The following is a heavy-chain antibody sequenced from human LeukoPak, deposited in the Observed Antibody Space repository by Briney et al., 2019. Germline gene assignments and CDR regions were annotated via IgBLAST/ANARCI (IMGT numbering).Heavy chain of an antibody. CDR2: ISGSGGNT. CDR3: AKGLRGSSYDY. J-gene: IGHJ4*02. CDR1: GFTFNNFA. D-gene: IGHD6-13*01. Sequence: GGSLRLSCAASGFTFNNFAMSWVPQAPGKGLEWVSGISGSGGNTHYADSVKGRFTISRDNSKNTLYLQMNSLRAEDTAVYYCAKGLRGSSYDYWGQGTLVTVSS. V-gene: IGHV3-23*01.